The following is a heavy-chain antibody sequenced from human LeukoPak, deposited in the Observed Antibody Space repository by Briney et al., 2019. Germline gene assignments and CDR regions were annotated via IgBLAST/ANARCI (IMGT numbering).Heavy chain of an antibody. V-gene: IGHV3-23*01. J-gene: IGHJ4*02. CDR1: GFTFSSYA. Sequence: GGSLRLSCAASGFTFSSYAMSWVRQAPGEGLEWVSAISGSGGSTYYADSVKGRFTIPRDNSKNTLYLQMNSLRAEDTAVYYCAKEGRYCSSTSCYFDYWGQGTLVTVSS. CDR2: ISGSGGST. D-gene: IGHD2-2*01. CDR3: AKEGRYCSSTSCYFDY.